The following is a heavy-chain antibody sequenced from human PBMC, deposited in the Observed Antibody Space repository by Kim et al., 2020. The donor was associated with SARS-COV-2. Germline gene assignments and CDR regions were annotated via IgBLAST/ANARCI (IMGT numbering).Heavy chain of an antibody. V-gene: IGHV1-2*02. J-gene: IGHJ4*01. CDR3: VRGGSTTMVRGVVPFDN. D-gene: IGHD3-10*01. CDR1: GYTFPGHH. Sequence: ASVKVSCKASGYTFPGHHIHWVRQAPGQGPEWMGWINPNSGGTDCAQKFQGRVTMTRDTSISTAYMELSRLTSDDTAVYYCVRGGSTTMVRGVVPFDNWG. CDR2: INPNSGGT.